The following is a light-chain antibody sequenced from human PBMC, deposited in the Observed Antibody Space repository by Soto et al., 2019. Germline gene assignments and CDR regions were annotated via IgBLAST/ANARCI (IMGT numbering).Light chain of an antibody. V-gene: IGKV3-11*01. CDR3: QQRSSWPLT. CDR2: DAS. CDR1: QSVSSY. Sequence: EIVLTQSPATLSLSPGERATLSCRASQSVSSYLAWYQQKPGQAPRLLIYDASNRATGIPARFSGSGSETDFTLTISSLEPEDVALYYCQQRSSWPLTFGGGTKVEIK. J-gene: IGKJ4*01.